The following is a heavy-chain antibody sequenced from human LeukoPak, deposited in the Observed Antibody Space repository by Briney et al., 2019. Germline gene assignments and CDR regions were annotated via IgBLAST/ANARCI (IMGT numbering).Heavy chain of an antibody. CDR2: ISSSSSTI. CDR3: VRDRSARYFDF. V-gene: IGHV3-48*01. CDR1: GFTFSSYA. Sequence: PGGSLRLSCAASGFTFSSYAMSWVRQAPGKGLEWVSYISSSSSTIYYADSVKGRFTISRDNAKNSLYLQMNSLRAEDTALYYCVRDRSARYFDFWGRGTLVTVSS. J-gene: IGHJ2*01. D-gene: IGHD3-3*01.